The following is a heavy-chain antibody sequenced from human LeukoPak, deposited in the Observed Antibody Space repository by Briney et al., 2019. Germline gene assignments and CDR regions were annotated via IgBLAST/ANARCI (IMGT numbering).Heavy chain of an antibody. V-gene: IGHV4-59*11. J-gene: IGHJ6*03. D-gene: IGHD6-6*01. Sequence: PSETLSLTCTVSGGSISSHYWSWIRQPPGKGLEWIGYIYYSGSTNYNPSLKSRVTISVDTSKNQFSLKLSSVTAADTAVYYCGREGAARPGYYMDVWGKGTTVTVSS. CDR2: IYYSGST. CDR1: GGSISSHY. CDR3: GREGAARPGYYMDV.